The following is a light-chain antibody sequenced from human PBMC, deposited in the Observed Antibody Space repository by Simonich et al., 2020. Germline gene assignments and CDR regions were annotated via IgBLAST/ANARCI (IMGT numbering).Light chain of an antibody. CDR3: QQYNNWPPWT. V-gene: IGKV3-15*01. CDR1: QSVSSN. Sequence: EIVMTQSPATLSVSPGERPTLSCRASQSVSSNLAWYQQKPGQAPRLLIYGASTRATVIPSRFSGSGSGTEFTLTISSMQSEDFAVYYCQQYNNWPPWTFGQGTKVEIK. CDR2: GAS. J-gene: IGKJ1*01.